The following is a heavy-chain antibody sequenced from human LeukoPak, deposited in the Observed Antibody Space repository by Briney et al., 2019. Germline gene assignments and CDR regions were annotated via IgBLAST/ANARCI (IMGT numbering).Heavy chain of an antibody. D-gene: IGHD3-9*01. V-gene: IGHV4-59*01. Sequence: SETLSLTCTVSGGSISSYYWSWIRQPPGKGLEWIGYIYYGGSTNYNPSLKSRVTISVDTSKNQFSLKLSSVTAADTAVYYCARDEWLGDAFDIWGQGTMVTVSS. J-gene: IGHJ3*02. CDR3: ARDEWLGDAFDI. CDR2: IYYGGST. CDR1: GGSISSYY.